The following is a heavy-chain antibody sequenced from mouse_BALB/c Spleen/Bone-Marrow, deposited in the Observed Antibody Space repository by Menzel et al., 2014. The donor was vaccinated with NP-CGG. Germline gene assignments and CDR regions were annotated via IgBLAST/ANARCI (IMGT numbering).Heavy chain of an antibody. D-gene: IGHD2-3*01. J-gene: IGHJ4*01. CDR3: AREADGYYVGAKDY. CDR1: GYTFSSYV. Sequence: EVQLQHSGPELGKPGASVKMSCKASGYTFSSYVIHWVKQKPGQGLEWIGYINPYNDGTKYNEKFKGKATLTSDKSSSTAYIDLSSLTSEDSAVYYCAREADGYYVGAKDYWGQGTSVTVSS. CDR2: INPYNDGT. V-gene: IGHV1-14*01.